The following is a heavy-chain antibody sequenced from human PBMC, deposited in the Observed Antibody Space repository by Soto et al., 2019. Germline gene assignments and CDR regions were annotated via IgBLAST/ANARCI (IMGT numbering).Heavy chain of an antibody. Sequence: QVQLVQSGAEVKKPGSSVKVSCKASGGTFSSYAISWVRQAPGQGLEWMGGIIPIFGTANYAQKFQGRVTIPADESTSTAYMELSSLRSEDTAVYYCARDKEVRGWGGYGMDVWGQGTTVTVSS. CDR3: ARDKEVRGWGGYGMDV. J-gene: IGHJ6*02. CDR1: GGTFSSYA. CDR2: IIPIFGTA. D-gene: IGHD3-10*01. V-gene: IGHV1-69*01.